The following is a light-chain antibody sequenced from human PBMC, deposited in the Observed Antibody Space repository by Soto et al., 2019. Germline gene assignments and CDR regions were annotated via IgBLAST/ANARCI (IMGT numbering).Light chain of an antibody. V-gene: IGKV1-17*01. CDR1: QNINNY. CDR2: AAS. Sequence: DIQMTQPPSSLSASVGDRVTITSRAGQNINNYLSWYQQKPGKAPKLLIYAASSLQSGAPSRFSGSGSGTEFTLTISSLQPDDFATYYCQQYNSYSTFGQGTKVDIK. J-gene: IGKJ1*01. CDR3: QQYNSYST.